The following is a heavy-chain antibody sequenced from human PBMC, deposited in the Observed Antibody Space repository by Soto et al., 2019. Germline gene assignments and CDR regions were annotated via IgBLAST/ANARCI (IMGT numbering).Heavy chain of an antibody. CDR1: GYTFTGYG. CDR3: ATDHLFWSGYYTLGRDFAY. J-gene: IGHJ4*02. Sequence: GASVKVSCKASGYTFTGYGISWVRQAPGQGLEWMGWISADNGNTNYAQKLQGRVTMTTDTSTNTAYMELSSLRSEDTAVYYCATDHLFWSGYYTLGRDFAYWGQGTLVTVSS. D-gene: IGHD3-3*01. CDR2: ISADNGNT. V-gene: IGHV1-18*01.